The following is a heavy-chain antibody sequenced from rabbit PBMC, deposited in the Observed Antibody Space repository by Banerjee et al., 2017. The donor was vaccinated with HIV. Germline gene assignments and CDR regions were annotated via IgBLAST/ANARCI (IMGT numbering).Heavy chain of an antibody. CDR3: TRGGYASFTDYGYYV. V-gene: IGHV1S40*01. Sequence: QSLGESGGDLVKPGASLTLTCTASGFSFSSSYYMCWVRQAPGKGLEWIACIYGGSSGSSYYASWAKGRFTISKTSSTTVTLQMTSLTAADTATYFCTRGGYASFTDYGYYVWGPGTLVTVS. J-gene: IGHJ6*01. D-gene: IGHD1-1*01. CDR1: GFSFSSSYY. CDR2: IYGGSSGSS.